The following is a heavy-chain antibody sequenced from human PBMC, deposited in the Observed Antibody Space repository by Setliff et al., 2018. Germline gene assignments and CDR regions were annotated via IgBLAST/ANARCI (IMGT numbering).Heavy chain of an antibody. CDR2: IYRSGST. Sequence: PSETLSLTCAVSGYSISSGYYWGWIRQAPGKGLEWIASIYRSGSTYYNPSLKSRVTISVDTSKNQFPLKLSSVTASDTAVYYCATNLNSGSLTPDAFDIWGQGTMVTVSS. V-gene: IGHV4-38-2*01. CDR1: GYSISSGYY. J-gene: IGHJ3*02. CDR3: ATNLNSGSLTPDAFDI. D-gene: IGHD1-26*01.